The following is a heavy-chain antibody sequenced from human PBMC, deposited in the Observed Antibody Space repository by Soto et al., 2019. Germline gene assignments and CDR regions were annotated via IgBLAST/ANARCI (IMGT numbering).Heavy chain of an antibody. J-gene: IGHJ4*02. Sequence: XETLVITGTASGGSMCDSYWSWIRQHPGKGLEWIGYIYYSGSTNYNPSLKSRVTISVDTSKNQFSLKLSSLTAADTAVYYCARDPYYYGSGSYSFDYWGQGTLVTVSS. CDR1: GGSMCDSY. CDR2: IYYSGST. V-gene: IGHV4-59*01. CDR3: ARDPYYYGSGSYSFDY. D-gene: IGHD3-10*01.